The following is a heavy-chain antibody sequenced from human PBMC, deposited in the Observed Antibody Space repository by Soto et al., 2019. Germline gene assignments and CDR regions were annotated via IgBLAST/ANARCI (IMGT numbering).Heavy chain of an antibody. V-gene: IGHV3-7*01. CDR1: GFTFSTYW. J-gene: IGHJ4*02. CDR2: IKEDGSDK. Sequence: EVQLVESGGGLVQPGGSLRLSCAASGFTFSTYWMTWVRQAPGKGLEWVANIKEDGSDKNYVDSVKGRFTISRDNAKNSLYLQMTSLRVEDTALYYCARGGSESDYWGQGPLVLVSS. CDR3: ARGGSESDY. D-gene: IGHD3-10*01.